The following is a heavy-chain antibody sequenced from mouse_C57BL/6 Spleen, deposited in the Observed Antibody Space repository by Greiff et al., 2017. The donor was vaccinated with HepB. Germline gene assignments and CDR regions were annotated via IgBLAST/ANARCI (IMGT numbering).Heavy chain of an antibody. CDR3: AIWDYYGNYRAY. CDR1: GYTFTSYW. Sequence: QVQLQQPGAELVKPGASVKLSCKASGYTFTSYWMHWVKQRPGQGLEWIGMIHPNSGSTNYNEKFKSKATLTVDKSSSTAYMQLSSLTSEDSAVYYCAIWDYYGNYRAYWGQGTLVTVSA. J-gene: IGHJ3*01. D-gene: IGHD2-1*01. CDR2: IHPNSGST. V-gene: IGHV1-64*01.